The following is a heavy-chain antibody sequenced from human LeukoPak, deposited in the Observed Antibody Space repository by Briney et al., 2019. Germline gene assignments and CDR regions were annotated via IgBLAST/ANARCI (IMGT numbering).Heavy chain of an antibody. CDR2: ISTYNGNT. CDR3: RRDRMDTGTYCDY. Sequence: ASVNVSCKPSGYTFINYGITWVRQAPGQGLDWMEWISTYNGNTNYPQKLQDRVTMTTDTSTNPAYMELRRLKSDDTAMYYFRRDRMDTGTYCDYGGEGTLDSVFS. J-gene: IGHJ4*02. CDR1: GYTFINYG. D-gene: IGHD5-18*01. V-gene: IGHV1-18*01.